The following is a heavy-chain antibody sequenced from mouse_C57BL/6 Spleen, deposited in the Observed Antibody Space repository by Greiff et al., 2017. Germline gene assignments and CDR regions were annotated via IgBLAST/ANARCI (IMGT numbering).Heavy chain of an antibody. D-gene: IGHD1-1*02. CDR1: GFTFSSYA. Sequence: EVQLVESGEGLVKPGGSLKLSCAASGFTFSSYAMSWVRQTPEKRLEWVAYISSGGDYNYYADTVKGRFTISRDNARNTLYLQMSSLKSEDTALYYYTRDEVATKAMDYWGQGTSVTVSS. CDR3: TRDEVATKAMDY. J-gene: IGHJ4*01. V-gene: IGHV5-9-1*02. CDR2: ISSGGDYN.